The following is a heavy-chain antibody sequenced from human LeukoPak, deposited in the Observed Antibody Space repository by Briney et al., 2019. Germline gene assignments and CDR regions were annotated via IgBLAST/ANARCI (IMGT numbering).Heavy chain of an antibody. Sequence: PGGSLRLSCAAYGFTVSNHYMSWVRQAPGKGLEWVSVIYSGGNTFYTDSVKGRFTISRHNSNNTLYLQMNSLRAEDTAVYYCARVEDTATLWGQGTLVTVSS. V-gene: IGHV3-53*04. D-gene: IGHD5-18*01. CDR1: GFTVSNHY. CDR2: IYSGGNT. J-gene: IGHJ4*02. CDR3: ARVEDTATL.